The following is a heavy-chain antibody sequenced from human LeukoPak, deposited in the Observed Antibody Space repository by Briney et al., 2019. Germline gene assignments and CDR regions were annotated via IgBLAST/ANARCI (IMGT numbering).Heavy chain of an antibody. D-gene: IGHD1-26*01. V-gene: IGHV3-23*01. J-gene: IGHJ4*02. CDR1: GFTFSSYA. CDR3: AKVVGATVWGGYFDY. CDR2: ISVSGGST. Sequence: PGGSLRLSCAASGFTFSSYAMSWVRQAPGKGLEWVAVISVSGGSTYYADSAKGRFTVSRDNSKNTLFLQMNSLRAEDTAVYYCAKVVGATVWGGYFDYWGQGTLVTVSS.